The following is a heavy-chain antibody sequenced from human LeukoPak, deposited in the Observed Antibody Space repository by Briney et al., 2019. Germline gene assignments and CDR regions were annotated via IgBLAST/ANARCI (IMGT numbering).Heavy chain of an antibody. Sequence: ASVKVSCKASGYTFTSYYMHWVRQAPGQGLEWMGLINPSGGSTSYAQKFQGRVTMTRDMSTSTVYMELSSLRSEDTAVYYCARARVVVTLAAAFDIWGQGTMVTVSS. CDR2: INPSGGST. CDR1: GYTFTSYY. CDR3: ARARVVVTLAAAFDI. J-gene: IGHJ3*02. D-gene: IGHD2-21*02. V-gene: IGHV1-46*01.